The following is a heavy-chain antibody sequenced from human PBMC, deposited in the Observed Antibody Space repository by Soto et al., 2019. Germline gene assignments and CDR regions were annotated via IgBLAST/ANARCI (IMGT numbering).Heavy chain of an antibody. CDR2: ISGSGGST. CDR3: AKATFTGATYYYDSSGTFDP. Sequence: PGGSLRLSCAASGFTFSSYAMSWVRQAPGKGLEWVSAISGSGGSTYYADSVKGRFTISRDNSKNTLYLQMNSLRAEDTAVYYCAKATFTGATYYYDSSGTFDPWGQGTLVTVSS. CDR1: GFTFSSYA. J-gene: IGHJ5*02. V-gene: IGHV3-23*01. D-gene: IGHD3-22*01.